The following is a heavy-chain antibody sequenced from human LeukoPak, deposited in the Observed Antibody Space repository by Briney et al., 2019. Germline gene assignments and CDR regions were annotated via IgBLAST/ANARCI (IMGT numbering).Heavy chain of an antibody. CDR3: ARDRNKDYYGIFDY. J-gene: IGHJ4*02. V-gene: IGHV4-31*03. CDR2: ISYTGTS. D-gene: IGHD3-10*01. Sequence: SETLSLTCTVSGDSISSGAYYWSWIRQHPGKGLEWIGYISYTGTSYYNPSLKSRVTISVDTSKNQFSLKLSSVTAADTAVYYCARDRNKDYYGIFDYWGQGTLVTVSP. CDR1: GDSISSGAYY.